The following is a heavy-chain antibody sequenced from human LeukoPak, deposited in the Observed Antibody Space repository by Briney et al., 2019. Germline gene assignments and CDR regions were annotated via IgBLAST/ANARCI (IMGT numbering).Heavy chain of an antibody. Sequence: PSETLSLTCAVYGGSFSGYYWSWIRQPPGKGLEWIGEINHSGSTNYNPSLKSRLTISVDTSKNQFSLKLSSVTAADTAVYYCAGGGNYDILTGYTRWFDPWGQGTLVTVSS. J-gene: IGHJ5*02. CDR1: GGSFSGYY. V-gene: IGHV4-34*01. D-gene: IGHD3-9*01. CDR2: INHSGST. CDR3: AGGGNYDILTGYTRWFDP.